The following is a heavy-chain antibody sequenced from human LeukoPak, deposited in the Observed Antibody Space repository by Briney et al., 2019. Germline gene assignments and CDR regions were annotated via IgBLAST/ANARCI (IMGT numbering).Heavy chain of an antibody. CDR3: ASGYGDYSPDY. D-gene: IGHD4-17*01. CDR2: INPNSDGT. CDR1: GYTFTGYY. Sequence: ASVKVSCKASGYTFTGYYMHWVRQAPGQGLEWMGWINPNSDGTNYAQKHQGRVTMTRDTSTSTAYMELSRLRSDDTAVYYCASGYGDYSPDYWGQRTLVTVSS. V-gene: IGHV1-2*02. J-gene: IGHJ4*02.